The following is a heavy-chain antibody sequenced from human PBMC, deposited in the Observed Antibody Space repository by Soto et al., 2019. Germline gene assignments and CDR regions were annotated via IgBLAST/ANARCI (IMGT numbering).Heavy chain of an antibody. J-gene: IGHJ4*02. CDR2: ITAGNGNT. CDR1: GDIFSSYA. V-gene: IGHV1-3*01. CDR3: ARSIVVVTALDY. D-gene: IGHD2-21*02. Sequence: ASVKVSCKASGDIFSSYAIHWVRQAPGQRLEWMGWITAGNGNTKYSQKFQGRVTITRDTSASTAYMDLSSLRSEDTAVYYCARSIVVVTALDYWGQGTLVTVSS.